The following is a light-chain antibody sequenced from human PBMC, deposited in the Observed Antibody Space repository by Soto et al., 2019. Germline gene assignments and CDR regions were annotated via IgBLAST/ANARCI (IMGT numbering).Light chain of an antibody. V-gene: IGLV2-8*01. Sequence: QSALTQPTSASGSPGQSVTISCTGGTSDLGGYNYVSWYQQYPGKAPKLIIYEVTKRPSGVPGRFSGSKSGDTASLTISGLQAADEADYYCSSYTGSNNLDFGGGTKLTVL. CDR3: SSYTGSNNLD. CDR2: EVT. J-gene: IGLJ2*01. CDR1: TSDLGGYNY.